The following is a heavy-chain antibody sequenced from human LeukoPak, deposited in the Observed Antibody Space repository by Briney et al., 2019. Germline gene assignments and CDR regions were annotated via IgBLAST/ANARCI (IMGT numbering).Heavy chain of an antibody. CDR3: ARESGYAGGDY. CDR1: GFTVSSHY. J-gene: IGHJ4*02. CDR2: IYTDGST. D-gene: IGHD5-12*01. Sequence: GGSLRLSCAASGFTVSSHYMSWFRQAPGMGLEWVSAIYTDGSTYYTDSVKGRFTISRDNFKNTLFLQMNTLRAEDTAVYYCARESGYAGGDYWGQGTLVTVSS. V-gene: IGHV3-53*01.